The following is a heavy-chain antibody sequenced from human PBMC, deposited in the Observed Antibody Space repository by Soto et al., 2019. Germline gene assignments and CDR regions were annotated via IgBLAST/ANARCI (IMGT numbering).Heavy chain of an antibody. Sequence: EVQLVESGGGLVQPGRSLRLSCAASGFTFDDYAMHWVRQAPGKGLERVSGISWNSGSIGYADAVKGRFTISRDNAKNSLELQMNSLRDEDTALYYCAKALPSVGVGNYFDYWGQGTLVTVSS. CDR2: ISWNSGSI. CDR3: AKALPSVGVGNYFDY. V-gene: IGHV3-9*01. D-gene: IGHD1-26*01. J-gene: IGHJ4*02. CDR1: GFTFDDYA.